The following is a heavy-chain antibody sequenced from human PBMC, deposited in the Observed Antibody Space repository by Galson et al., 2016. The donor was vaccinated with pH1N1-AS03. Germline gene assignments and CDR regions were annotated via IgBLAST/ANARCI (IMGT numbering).Heavy chain of an antibody. Sequence: ETLSLTCAVYGGSLTNYNWCWLRQLPGKGLEWIGEVNEGGDTNYNPSLKSRVAISVDTSKNQFSLRLSSVTAADTAVYYCARALRTPLPNWGQGTLVTVSS. D-gene: IGHD1-14*01. CDR2: VNEGGDT. CDR1: GGSLTNYN. J-gene: IGHJ4*02. V-gene: IGHV4-34*01. CDR3: ARALRTPLPN.